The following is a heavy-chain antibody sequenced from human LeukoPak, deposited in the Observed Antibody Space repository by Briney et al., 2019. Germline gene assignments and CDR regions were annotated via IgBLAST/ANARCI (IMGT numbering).Heavy chain of an antibody. CDR2: INHSGST. D-gene: IGHD6-13*01. V-gene: IGHV4-34*01. J-gene: IGHJ5*02. Sequence: PSETLSLTCAVYGVSSSGYYWSWIRQPPGKGLEWIGEINHSGSTNYNPSLKSRVTISVDTSKNQFSLKLSSVTAADTAVYYCARGLLTGYSSSWYVGSYNWFDPWGQGTLVTVSS. CDR3: ARGLLTGYSSSWYVGSYNWFDP. CDR1: GVSSSGYY.